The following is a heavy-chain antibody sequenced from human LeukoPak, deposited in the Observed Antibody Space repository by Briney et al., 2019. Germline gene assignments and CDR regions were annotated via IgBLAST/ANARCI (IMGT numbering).Heavy chain of an antibody. D-gene: IGHD2-21*02. J-gene: IGHJ6*02. CDR3: ARRQGDYYYYYGMDV. CDR2: IKQDGSEK. CDR1: GFTFSSYA. V-gene: IGHV3-7*01. Sequence: GGSLRLSCAASGFTFSSYAMSWVRQAPGKGLEWVANIKQDGSEKYYVDSVKGRFTISRDNAKNSLYLQMNSLRAEDTAVYYCARRQGDYYYYYGMDVWGQGTTVTVSS.